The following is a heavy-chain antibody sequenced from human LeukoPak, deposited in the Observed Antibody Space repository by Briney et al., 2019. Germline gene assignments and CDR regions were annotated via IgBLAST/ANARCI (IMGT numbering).Heavy chain of an antibody. CDR3: ARDRITGVGSGDY. CDR2: ISSSGSTI. CDR1: GFSFSTYS. Sequence: GGSLRLSCAASGFSFSTYSMNWVRQSPGKGLEWVSYISSSGSTIYYADSVKGRFTISRDNAKNSLYLQMNSLRAEDTAVYYCARDRITGVGSGDYWGQGTLVTVSS. J-gene: IGHJ4*02. D-gene: IGHD3-10*01. V-gene: IGHV3-48*04.